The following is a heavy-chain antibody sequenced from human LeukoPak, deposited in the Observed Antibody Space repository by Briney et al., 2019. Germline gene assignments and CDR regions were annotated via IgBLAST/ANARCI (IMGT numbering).Heavy chain of an antibody. D-gene: IGHD6-13*01. V-gene: IGHV3-30*18. J-gene: IGHJ4*02. Sequence: GGSLRLSCAASGFTFSSYGMHWVRQAPGKGLEWVAVISYDGSNKYYVDSVKGRFTISRDNSKNTLYLQMNSLRAEDTAVYYCAKDGGAAAGFDYWGQGTLVTVSS. CDR3: AKDGGAAAGFDY. CDR1: GFTFSSYG. CDR2: ISYDGSNK.